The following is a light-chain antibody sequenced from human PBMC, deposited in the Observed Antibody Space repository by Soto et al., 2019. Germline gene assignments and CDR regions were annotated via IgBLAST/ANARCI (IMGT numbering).Light chain of an antibody. CDR1: QTVLDSFNNKDY. CDR2: WAS. V-gene: IGKV4-1*01. CDR3: QQYHNLLYT. J-gene: IGKJ2*01. Sequence: DIVMTQSPDSLAVSLGERATINCKSSQTVLDSFNNKDYLTWYQQKPGQPPKLLIYWASTREFGVPDRFSGSGSGTDFTLTISSLQAEDVAVYYCQQYHNLLYTFGQGTKLEMK.